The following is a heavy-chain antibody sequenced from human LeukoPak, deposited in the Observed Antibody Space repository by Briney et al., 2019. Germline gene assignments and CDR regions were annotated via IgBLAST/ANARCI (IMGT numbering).Heavy chain of an antibody. Sequence: ASVKVSCKASGGTFSSYAISLVRQAPGQGLEWMGGIIPIFGTANYAQKFQGRVTITADESTSTAYMELSSLRSEDTAVYYCARGDSSGYYYLDYWGQGTLVTVSS. CDR2: IIPIFGTA. J-gene: IGHJ4*02. CDR1: GGTFSSYA. V-gene: IGHV1-69*13. CDR3: ARGDSSGYYYLDY. D-gene: IGHD3-22*01.